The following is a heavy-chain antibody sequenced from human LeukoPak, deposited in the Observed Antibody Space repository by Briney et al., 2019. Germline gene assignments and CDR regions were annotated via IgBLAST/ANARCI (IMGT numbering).Heavy chain of an antibody. CDR2: IIPIFGTA. CDR1: GGTFSSYA. CDR3: ARSRLRITIFGVVIIKEGFDP. V-gene: IGHV1-69*06. D-gene: IGHD3-3*01. Sequence: SVKVSCKASGGTFSSYAISWVRQAPGQGLEWMGGIIPIFGTANYAQKFQGRVTITADKSTSTAYMELSSLRSEDTAVYYCARSRLRITIFGVVIIKEGFDPWGQGTLVTVSS. J-gene: IGHJ5*02.